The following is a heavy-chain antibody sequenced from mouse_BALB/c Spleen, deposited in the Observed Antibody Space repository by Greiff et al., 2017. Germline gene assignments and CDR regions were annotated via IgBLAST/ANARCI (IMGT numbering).Heavy chain of an antibody. CDR1: GYSFTSYY. CDR2: IDPFNGGT. D-gene: IGHD2-1*01. V-gene: IGHV1S135*01. Sequence: VQLQQSGPELMKPGASVKISCKASGYSFTSYYMHWVKQSHGKSLEWIGYIDPFNGGTSYNQKFKGKATLTVDKSSSTAYMHLSSLTSEDSAVYYCARGRGNYGAMDYWGQGTSVTVSS. CDR3: ARGRGNYGAMDY. J-gene: IGHJ4*01.